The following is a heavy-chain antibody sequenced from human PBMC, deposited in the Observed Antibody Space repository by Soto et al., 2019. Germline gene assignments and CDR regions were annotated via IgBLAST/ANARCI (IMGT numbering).Heavy chain of an antibody. CDR2: ISRSADTT. V-gene: IGHV3-48*03. CDR1: GFIFSRYE. J-gene: IGHJ4*02. D-gene: IGHD2-2*02. CDR3: AREPGYTTASLNPFDA. Sequence: QTGGSLRLSCAASGFIFSRYEMNWVRQAPGKGLEWVSYISRSADTTHYADSVQGRFTISRDNTKNSLYLQMNSLRVEDTAVYFCAREPGYTTASLNPFDAWGQGILVTVSS.